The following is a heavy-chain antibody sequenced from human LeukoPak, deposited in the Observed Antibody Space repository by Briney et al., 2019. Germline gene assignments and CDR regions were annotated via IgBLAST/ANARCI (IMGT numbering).Heavy chain of an antibody. CDR3: ALHNDSGPFDY. J-gene: IGHJ4*02. D-gene: IGHD3-22*01. CDR1: GFTFSTYG. Sequence: GGSLRFSGAASGFTFSTYGMHWVRQAPGKGLEWVAVISYNGNSKSYADSVKSRFTISRDNSKNTLYLQKNSLRAEDTAVYYCALHNDSGPFDYWGQGTLVTVSS. CDR2: ISYNGNSK. V-gene: IGHV3-30*03.